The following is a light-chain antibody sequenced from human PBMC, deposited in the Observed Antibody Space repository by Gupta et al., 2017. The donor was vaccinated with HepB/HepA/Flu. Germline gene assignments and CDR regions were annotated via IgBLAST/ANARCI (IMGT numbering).Light chain of an antibody. CDR2: DFT. J-gene: IGLJ2*01. V-gene: IGLV2-14*03. CDR3: SSYTSSSTVV. Sequence: HSALTLPTSVSGSPGQSSSIPCSAPSSHVGCYNYVSWYQQHPGKAPKVMIYDFTSRPSGVSTRFSGSKSGNTASLTISGLQAEDEADYYCSSYTSSSTVVFGGGTKLTVL. CDR1: SSHVGCYNY.